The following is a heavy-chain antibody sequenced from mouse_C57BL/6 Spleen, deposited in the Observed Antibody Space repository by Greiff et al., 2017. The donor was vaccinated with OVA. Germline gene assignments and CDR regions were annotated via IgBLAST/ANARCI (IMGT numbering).Heavy chain of an antibody. CDR1: GYTFTDYN. V-gene: IGHV1-18*01. J-gene: IGHJ4*01. Sequence: EVQLVESGPELVKPGASVKIPCKASGYTFTDYNMDWVKLSHGKSLEWIGDINPNNGGTIYNQKFKGKATLTVDKSFSTAYMELRSLTSEDTAVYYCARSGYDFYAMDYWGQGTSVTVSS. CDR3: ARSGYDFYAMDY. D-gene: IGHD3-2*02. CDR2: INPNNGGT.